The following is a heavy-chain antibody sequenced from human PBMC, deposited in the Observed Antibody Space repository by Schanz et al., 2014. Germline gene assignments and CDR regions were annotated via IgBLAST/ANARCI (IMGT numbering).Heavy chain of an antibody. J-gene: IGHJ5*02. CDR1: GFGFDDYA. CDR3: ARGSSASLSRVWFDL. D-gene: IGHD6-6*01. V-gene: IGHV3-20*01. Sequence: EVQLVESGGGVVRPGGSLRLSCAASGFGFDDYAMSWVRQAPGKGLEWVSGINWNGGDTSYADSVKGRFIISRDNAKNSLYLEMNSLRAGDTAFYHCARGSSASLSRVWFDLWGQGTLVTVSS. CDR2: INWNGGDT.